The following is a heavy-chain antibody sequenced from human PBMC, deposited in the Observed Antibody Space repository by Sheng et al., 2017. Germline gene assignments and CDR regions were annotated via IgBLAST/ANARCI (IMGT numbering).Heavy chain of an antibody. D-gene: IGHD6-19*01. V-gene: IGHV3-48*03. J-gene: IGHJ3*02. CDR1: GFTFSNYE. CDR2: TSTSGTTI. CDR3: ARDPPYSSAWYDAFDI. Sequence: EVQLVESGGGLVQPGGSLRLSCTVSGFTFSNYEMNWVRQAPGKGLEWVSYTSTSGTTIYYADPVKGRFTISRDDAKNSLYLQMNSLRAEDTAVYYCARDPPYSSAWYDAFDIWGQGTMVTVSS.